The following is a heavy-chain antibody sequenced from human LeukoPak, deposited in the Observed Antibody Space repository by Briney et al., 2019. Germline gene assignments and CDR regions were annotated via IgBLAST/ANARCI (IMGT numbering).Heavy chain of an antibody. D-gene: IGHD3-22*01. CDR3: ATGPGYYDSSGYYTDY. J-gene: IGHJ4*02. CDR1: GYTLTELS. Sequence: ASVKVSCKVSGYTLTELSMHWVRQAPGKGLEWMGGFDPEDSETIYAQKFQGRVTMTEDTSTDTAYMELSSLRSEDTAVYYYATGPGYYDSSGYYTDYWGQGTLVTVSS. CDR2: FDPEDSET. V-gene: IGHV1-24*01.